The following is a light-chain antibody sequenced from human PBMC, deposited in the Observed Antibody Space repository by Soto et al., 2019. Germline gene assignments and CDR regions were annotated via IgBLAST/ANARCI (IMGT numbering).Light chain of an antibody. CDR2: DAS. J-gene: IGKJ4*01. CDR3: PRST. CDR1: QSVSSY. Sequence: EIVLTQSPATLSLSPGERATLSCRASQSVSSYLAWYQQKPGQAPRLLIYDASNRATGIPARFSGSGSGTDFTLTISSLEPEDFAVYYCPRSTFGGGTKVEIK. V-gene: IGKV3-11*01.